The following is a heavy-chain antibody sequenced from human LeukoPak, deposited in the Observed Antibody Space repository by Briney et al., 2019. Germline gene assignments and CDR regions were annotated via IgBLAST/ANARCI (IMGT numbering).Heavy chain of an antibody. CDR3: AVAFGWFDP. J-gene: IGHJ5*02. V-gene: IGHV4-34*01. CDR1: GGSFSGYY. D-gene: IGHD3-16*01. CDR2: INHSGST. Sequence: SETLSLTCAVYGGSFSGYYWSWIRQPPGEGLEWIGEINHSGSTNYNPSLKSRVTISVDTSKNQFSLKLSSVTAADTAVYYCAVAFGWFDPWGQGTLVTVSS.